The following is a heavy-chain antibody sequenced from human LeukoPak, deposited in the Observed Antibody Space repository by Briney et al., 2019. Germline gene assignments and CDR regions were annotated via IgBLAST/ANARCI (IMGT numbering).Heavy chain of an antibody. V-gene: IGHV3-7*03. CDR2: VKQGGREK. CDR1: GFSFSEYW. J-gene: IGHJ4*02. CDR3: ASLHRINWVVCY. D-gene: IGHD1-1*01. Sequence: GGSLRLSCEGSGFSFSEYWMSWVRQAPGKGLEWVASVKQGGREKYYVDSVKGRFDISRDDAKNSLYLQMNTLRSDDTALYYCASLHRINWVVCYWGQGNLVPVSS.